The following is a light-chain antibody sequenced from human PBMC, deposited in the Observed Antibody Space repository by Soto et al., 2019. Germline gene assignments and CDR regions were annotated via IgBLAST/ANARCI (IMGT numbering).Light chain of an antibody. CDR3: QQHGGSPPYT. CDR1: QSVSSSY. Sequence: EIVLTQSPGTLSLSPGETATLSCRASQSVSSSYLAWYQQKPGQAPRLLIYGVSSRATGIPDRFSGSGSGTDFTLTITRLEPEDFAVYYCQQHGGSPPYTFGQGTKLEIK. CDR2: GVS. V-gene: IGKV3-20*01. J-gene: IGKJ2*01.